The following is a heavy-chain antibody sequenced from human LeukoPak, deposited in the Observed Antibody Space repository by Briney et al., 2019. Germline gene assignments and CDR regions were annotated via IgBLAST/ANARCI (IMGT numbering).Heavy chain of an antibody. D-gene: IGHD3-10*01. J-gene: IGHJ5*01. CDR3: ARSTYYGSGNDF. Sequence: PSETLSLTCTVSGGSISTYYWSWIRQPPGERLEWIGYIDYSGDTNYNPSLNSRVTISVDTSKNQVSLKLNSLTAADTAVYYCARSTYYGSGNDFWGQGIPDTVSS. CDR2: IDYSGDT. CDR1: GGSISTYY. V-gene: IGHV4-59*01.